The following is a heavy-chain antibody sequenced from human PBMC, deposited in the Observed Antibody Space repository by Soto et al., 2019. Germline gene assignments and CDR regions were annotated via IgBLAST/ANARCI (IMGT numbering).Heavy chain of an antibody. Sequence: GGSLRLSCAASGFTFSSYAMSWVRQAPGKGLDWVSSTSRNGAATYYGDSVRGRFTFSRDNSKNMLYLQMNSLTAGDTAVYYCATISVASNTEYWGQGTQVTVSS. J-gene: IGHJ4*02. CDR3: ATISVASNTEY. CDR1: GFTFSSYA. CDR2: TSRNGAAT. V-gene: IGHV3-23*01. D-gene: IGHD5-12*01.